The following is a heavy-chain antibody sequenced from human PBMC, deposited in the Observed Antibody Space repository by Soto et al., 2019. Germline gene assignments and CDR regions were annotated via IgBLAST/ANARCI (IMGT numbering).Heavy chain of an antibody. J-gene: IGHJ4*02. Sequence: GESLKISCNGSGYSFTSYWIGWVRQMPGKGLEWMGIIYPGDSDTRYSPSFQGQVTISADKSISTAYLQWSSLKASDTAMYYCARLKVSHDSSGYLDYWGQGTLVTVSS. V-gene: IGHV5-51*01. D-gene: IGHD3-22*01. CDR3: ARLKVSHDSSGYLDY. CDR2: IYPGDSDT. CDR1: GYSFTSYW.